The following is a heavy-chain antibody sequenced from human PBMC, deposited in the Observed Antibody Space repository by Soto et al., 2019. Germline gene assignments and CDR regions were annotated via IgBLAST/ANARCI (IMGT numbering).Heavy chain of an antibody. CDR1: GFTFSSYS. D-gene: IGHD3-10*01. Sequence: PGGSLRLSCAASGFTFSSYSMNWVRQAPGKGLEWVSYISSSSSTIYYADSVKGRFTISRDNAKNSLYLQMNSLRDEDTAVYYCARDPRPLLWFGDPLISYYYGMDVWGQGTTVTVSS. J-gene: IGHJ6*02. V-gene: IGHV3-48*02. CDR3: ARDPRPLLWFGDPLISYYYGMDV. CDR2: ISSSSSTI.